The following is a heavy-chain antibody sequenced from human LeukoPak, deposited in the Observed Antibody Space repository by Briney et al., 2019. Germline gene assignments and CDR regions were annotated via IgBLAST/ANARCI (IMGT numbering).Heavy chain of an antibody. CDR2: VYYSGST. CDR3: ARGFYYGSGSYSGRYNWFDP. CDR1: GGSISSSSYY. D-gene: IGHD3-10*01. J-gene: IGHJ5*02. V-gene: IGHV4-39*07. Sequence: SETLSLTCTVSGGSISSSSYYWGWIRQPPGKGLEWIGSVYYSGSTYYNPSLKSRVTISVDTSKNQFSLKLSSMTAADTAVYYCARGFYYGSGSYSGRYNWFDPWGQGTLVTVSS.